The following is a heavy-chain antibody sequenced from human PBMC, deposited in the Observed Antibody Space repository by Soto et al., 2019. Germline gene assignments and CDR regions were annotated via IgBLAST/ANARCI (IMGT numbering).Heavy chain of an antibody. CDR1: GFTFSSYG. V-gene: IGHV3-33*01. Sequence: GGSLRLSCAASGFTFSSYGMHWVRQAPGKGLEWVAVIWYDGSNKYYADSVKGRFTISRDNSKNTLYLQMNSLRAEDTAVYYCARDHHPNSSSLLPWFDPWGQGTLVTVSS. CDR2: IWYDGSNK. J-gene: IGHJ5*02. D-gene: IGHD6-6*01. CDR3: ARDHHPNSSSLLPWFDP.